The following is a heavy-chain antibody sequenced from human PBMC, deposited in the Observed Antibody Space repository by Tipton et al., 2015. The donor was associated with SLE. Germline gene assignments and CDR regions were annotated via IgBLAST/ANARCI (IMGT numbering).Heavy chain of an antibody. Sequence: TLSLTCTVSGGSISSYYWSWIRQPPGKGLEWIGYNYYSGSTDYNPSLKSRVTISVDTSKNQFSLKLNSVTAADTAVYYCARRGALAAAGVYYYYGMDVWGQGTTVTVSS. CDR1: GGSISSYY. J-gene: IGHJ6*02. D-gene: IGHD6-13*01. CDR3: ARRGALAAAGVYYYYGMDV. CDR2: NYYSGST. V-gene: IGHV4-59*01.